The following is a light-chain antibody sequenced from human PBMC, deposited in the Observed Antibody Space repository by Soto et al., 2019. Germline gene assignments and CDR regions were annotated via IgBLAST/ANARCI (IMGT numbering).Light chain of an antibody. J-gene: IGLJ2*01. CDR1: SSDVGGYNY. CDR2: DVS. V-gene: IGLV2-14*01. Sequence: QSVLTQPASVSGSPGQSITISCTGTSSDVGGYNYVSWHQQHPGKAPKLMIYDVSNRPSGVANRFSGSKSGNTASLTISGLQAEDEDDYYCSSYTSSSIPHVIFGGGTKLTVL. CDR3: SSYTSSSIPHVI.